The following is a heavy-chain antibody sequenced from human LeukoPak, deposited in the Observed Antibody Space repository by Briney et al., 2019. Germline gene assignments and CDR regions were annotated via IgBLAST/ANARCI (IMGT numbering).Heavy chain of an antibody. CDR3: ARDGTGLDAFDI. V-gene: IGHV4-31*03. Sequence: PSETLSLTCTVSGGSISSGGYYWSWIRQHPGKGLEWIGYIYYSGSTYYNPSLKSRVTISVDTSKNQFSLKLSSMTAADTAVYYCARDGTGLDAFDIWGQGTMVTVSS. D-gene: IGHD6-13*01. J-gene: IGHJ3*02. CDR2: IYYSGST. CDR1: GGSISSGGYY.